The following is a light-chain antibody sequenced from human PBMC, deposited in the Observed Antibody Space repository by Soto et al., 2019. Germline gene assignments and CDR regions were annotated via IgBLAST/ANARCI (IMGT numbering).Light chain of an antibody. Sequence: EIVLTQSPGTLSLSPGERATLSCRASQSVSSSYLAWYQQKPGQAPRLLIYGAYRRATGIPDRFSGSGSGTDFDLRNSRMEREDFAVYYCQRYGSSPYTFGQGTKVEIK. V-gene: IGKV3-20*01. CDR3: QRYGSSPYT. J-gene: IGKJ2*01. CDR1: QSVSSSY. CDR2: GAY.